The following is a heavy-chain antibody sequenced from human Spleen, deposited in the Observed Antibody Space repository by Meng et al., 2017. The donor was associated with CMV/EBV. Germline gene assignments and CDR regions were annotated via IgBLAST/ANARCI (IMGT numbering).Heavy chain of an antibody. CDR2: INPNSGGT. CDR3: ARDRSQSSSSENYFYALDV. D-gene: IGHD6-6*01. CDR1: GYTFTGYY. V-gene: IGHV1-2*02. J-gene: IGHJ6*02. Sequence: ASVKVSCKASGYTFTGYYIHWVRQAPGQGLEWMGWINPNSGGTNYAQKFQGRVTMTRDTSINTVYMELSRLRSDDTAVYYCARDRSQSSSSENYFYALDVWGQGTTVTVSS.